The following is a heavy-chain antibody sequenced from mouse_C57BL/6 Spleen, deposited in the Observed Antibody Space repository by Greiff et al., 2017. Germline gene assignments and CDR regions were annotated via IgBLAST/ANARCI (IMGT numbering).Heavy chain of an antibody. J-gene: IGHJ3*01. D-gene: IGHD2-1*01. CDR1: GFTFSDFY. V-gene: IGHV7-1*01. CDR3: ARDAGGNSAAAWFAY. CDR2: SRNKANDYTT. Sequence: EVQGVESGGGLVQSGRSLRLSCATSGFTFSDFYMEWVRQAPGKGLEWIAASRNKANDYTTEYSASVKGRFIVSRDTSQSILYLQMNALRAEDTAIYYCARDAGGNSAAAWFAYWGQGTLVTVSA.